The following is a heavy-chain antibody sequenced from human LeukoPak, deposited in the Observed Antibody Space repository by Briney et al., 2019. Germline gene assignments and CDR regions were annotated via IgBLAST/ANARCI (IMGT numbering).Heavy chain of an antibody. D-gene: IGHD3-10*01. Sequence: PGGSQRLSCAASGFTFSSYAMSWVRQAPGKGLEWVSAISGSGGSTYYADSVKGRFTISRDNSKNTLYLQMNSLRAEDTAVYYCAKARDYYGSGSYDYWGQGTLVTVSS. CDR1: GFTFSSYA. J-gene: IGHJ4*02. CDR2: ISGSGGST. V-gene: IGHV3-23*01. CDR3: AKARDYYGSGSYDY.